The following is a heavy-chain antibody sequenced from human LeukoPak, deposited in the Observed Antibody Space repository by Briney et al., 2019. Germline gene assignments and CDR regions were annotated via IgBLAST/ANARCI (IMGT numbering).Heavy chain of an antibody. J-gene: IGHJ4*02. CDR3: ARVPTPVDTAMVIY. V-gene: IGHV5-51*01. CDR2: IYPGDSDT. CDR1: GYSFTSYW. D-gene: IGHD5-18*01. Sequence: GESLKISCKGSGYSFTSYWIGWGRQRPGKGLEWMGIIYPGDSDTRYSPSFQGQVTISADKSISTAYLQWSSLKASDTAMYYCARVPTPVDTAMVIYWGQGTLVTVSS.